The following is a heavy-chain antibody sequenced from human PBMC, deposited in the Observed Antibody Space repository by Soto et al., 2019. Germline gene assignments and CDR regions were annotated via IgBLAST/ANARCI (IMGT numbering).Heavy chain of an antibody. J-gene: IGHJ6*03. V-gene: IGHV1-2*04. CDR3: ARGYDILTGYYGFQYYYYYMDV. D-gene: IGHD3-9*01. CDR2: INPNSGGT. CDR1: GYTFTGYY. Sequence: ASVKVSCKASGYTFTGYYMHWVRQAPGQGLEWMGWINPNSGGTNYAQKFQGWVTMTRDTSISTAYMELSRLRSDDTAVYCCARGYDILTGYYGFQYYYYYMDVWGKGTTVTVSS.